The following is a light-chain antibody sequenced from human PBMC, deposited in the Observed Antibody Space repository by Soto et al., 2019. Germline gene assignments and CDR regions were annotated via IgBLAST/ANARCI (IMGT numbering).Light chain of an antibody. Sequence: TQSPVTLSLSPGERATLSCRASQTFRNLLAWYQQKPGKAPKLLSYDASSLESGVPSRFSGSGSGTEFTLTISGLQPDDFATYYCQHYDTYRATFGLGTKVDIK. CDR1: QTFRNL. CDR2: DAS. J-gene: IGKJ1*01. V-gene: IGKV1-5*01. CDR3: QHYDTYRAT.